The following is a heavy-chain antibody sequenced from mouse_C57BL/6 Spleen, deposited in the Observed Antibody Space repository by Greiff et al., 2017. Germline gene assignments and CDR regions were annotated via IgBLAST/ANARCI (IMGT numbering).Heavy chain of an antibody. J-gene: IGHJ3*01. CDR1: GYSITSGYY. V-gene: IGHV3-6*01. CDR2: ISYDGSN. D-gene: IGHD2-2*01. CDR3: ARDPYGYDKAWFAY. Sequence: VQLQQSGPGLVKPSQSLSLTCSVTGYSITSGYYWNWIRQFPGNKLEWMGYISYDGSNNYNPSLKNRISITRDTSKNQFFLKLNSVTTEDTATYYCARDPYGYDKAWFAYWGQGTLVTVSA.